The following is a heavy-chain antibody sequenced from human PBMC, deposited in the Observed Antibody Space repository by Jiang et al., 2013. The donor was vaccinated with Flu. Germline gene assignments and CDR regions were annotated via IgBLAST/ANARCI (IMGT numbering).Heavy chain of an antibody. CDR3: ATAGLREWELLRFGYFDY. V-gene: IGHV1-24*01. Sequence: DPEDGETIYAQKFQGRVTMTEDTSTDTAYMELSSLRSEDTAVYYCATAGLREWELLRFGYFDYWGQGTLVTVSS. J-gene: IGHJ4*02. CDR2: DPEDGET. D-gene: IGHD1-26*01.